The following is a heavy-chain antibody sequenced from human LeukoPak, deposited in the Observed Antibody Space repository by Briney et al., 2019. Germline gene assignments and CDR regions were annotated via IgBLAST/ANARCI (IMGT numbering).Heavy chain of an antibody. Sequence: GGSLRLSCAASGFTFSSYSVNWVRQAPGKGLEWISHIRSATNTIDYADSVKGRFSISGDDAKNSLYLQMNSLRAEDTAVYYCARDRDYAFDYWGPGTLVTVSS. CDR2: IRSATNTI. CDR1: GFTFSSYS. CDR3: ARDRDYAFDY. V-gene: IGHV3-48*01. J-gene: IGHJ4*02. D-gene: IGHD3-16*01.